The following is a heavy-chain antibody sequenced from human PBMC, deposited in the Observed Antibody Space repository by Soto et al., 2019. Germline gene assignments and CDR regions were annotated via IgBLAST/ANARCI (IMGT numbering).Heavy chain of an antibody. J-gene: IGHJ4*02. CDR3: AKGRPLSSGYYYPWFDY. Sequence: VQLVESGGGVVQPGRSLRLSCAASGFTFSSYGMHWVRQAPGKGLEWVAVISYDGSNKYYADSVKGRFTISRDNSKNTLYLQMNSLRAEDTAVYYCAKGRPLSSGYYYPWFDYWGQGTLVTVSS. V-gene: IGHV3-30*18. D-gene: IGHD3-22*01. CDR2: ISYDGSNK. CDR1: GFTFSSYG.